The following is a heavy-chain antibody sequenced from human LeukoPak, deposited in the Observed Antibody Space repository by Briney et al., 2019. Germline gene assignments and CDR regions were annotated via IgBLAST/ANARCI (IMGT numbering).Heavy chain of an antibody. CDR3: ARDLAGAIDY. CDR2: IYSGGTT. CDR1: GFTVSSNY. D-gene: IGHD1-26*01. Sequence: GGSLRLSCAASGFTVSSNYMTWVRQAPGKGLEWVSVIYSGGTTYYADSVKGRFTVSRDNSKNTLYLQMNSLRAEDTAVYYCARDLAGAIDYWGQGTLVTVSS. V-gene: IGHV3-53*01. J-gene: IGHJ4*02.